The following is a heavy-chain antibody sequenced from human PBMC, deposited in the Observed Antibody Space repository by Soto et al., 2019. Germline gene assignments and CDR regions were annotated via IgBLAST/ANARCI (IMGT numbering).Heavy chain of an antibody. V-gene: IGHV4-34*01. J-gene: IGHJ5*02. CDR2: INHSGTT. CDR1: SGSLSGYY. D-gene: IGHD1-1*01. Sequence: SETLSLTCAVYSGSLSGYYWSWIRQPPGKGPEWIGEINHSGTTNYNPSLNSRVTISVDTSKNQFSLKLSSVTAADTAVYYCARVSGQLSIRSNWFDPWGQGTLVTVSS. CDR3: ARVSGQLSIRSNWFDP.